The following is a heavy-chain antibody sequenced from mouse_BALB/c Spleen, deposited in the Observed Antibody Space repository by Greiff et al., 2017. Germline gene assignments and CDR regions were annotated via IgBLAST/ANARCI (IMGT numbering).Heavy chain of an antibody. Sequence: EVKLVESGPSLVKPSQTLSLTCSVTGDSITSGYWNWIRKFPGNKLEYMGYISYSGSTYYNPSLKSRISITRDTSKNQYYLQLNSVTTEDTATYYCARPRGSSHWYFDVWGAGTTVTVSS. CDR3: ARPRGSSHWYFDV. V-gene: IGHV3-8*02. J-gene: IGHJ1*01. CDR2: ISYSGST. D-gene: IGHD1-1*01. CDR1: GDSITSGY.